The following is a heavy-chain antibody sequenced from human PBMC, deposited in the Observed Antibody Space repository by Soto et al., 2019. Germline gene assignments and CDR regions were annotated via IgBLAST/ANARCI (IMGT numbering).Heavy chain of an antibody. J-gene: IGHJ6*02. CDR2: ISGYNDNT. CDR1: GYTFTNYG. V-gene: IGHV1-18*01. D-gene: IGHD1-1*01. CDR3: ARDRVNWDLFEDYDDGMDV. Sequence: QVQLVQSGAEVKKPGASVKVSCKASGYTFTNYGFTWVRQAPGQGLEWMGWISGYNDNTNYGQKFQGRVTMTTDTSAITDYMALRSLRSDDTATYYCARDRVNWDLFEDYDDGMDVWGQGTTFTVSS.